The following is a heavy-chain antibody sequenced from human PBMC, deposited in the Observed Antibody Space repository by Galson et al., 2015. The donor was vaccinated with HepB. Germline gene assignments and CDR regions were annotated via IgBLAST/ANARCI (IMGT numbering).Heavy chain of an antibody. CDR2: IIPILGIA. CDR1: GYPFNDYN. J-gene: IGHJ4*02. CDR3: AAIWRGAGDVDY. D-gene: IGHD3-3*01. Sequence: SVKVSCKASGYPFNDYNINWVRQAPGRGLQWMGRIIPILGIANYAQKFQGRVTITRDTSASTAYMELSSLRSEDTAMYYCAAIWRGAGDVDYWGQGTLLTVSS. V-gene: IGHV1-69*02.